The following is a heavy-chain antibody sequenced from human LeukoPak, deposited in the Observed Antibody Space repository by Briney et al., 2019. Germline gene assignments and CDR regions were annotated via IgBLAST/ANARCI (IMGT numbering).Heavy chain of an antibody. CDR1: GFTFSNYW. CDR2: INQDGSEI. J-gene: IGHJ2*01. D-gene: IGHD3-22*01. V-gene: IGHV3-7*01. Sequence: QPGGSLRLSCAASGFTFSNYWMSWVRQAPGKGLEWLANINQDGSEIYYVDSVKGRFTISRDNGKNSLYLQINSLRADDTAVYYCARDQGIMIVVRTTNWFFDLWGRGTLVTVSS. CDR3: ARDQGIMIVVRTTNWFFDL.